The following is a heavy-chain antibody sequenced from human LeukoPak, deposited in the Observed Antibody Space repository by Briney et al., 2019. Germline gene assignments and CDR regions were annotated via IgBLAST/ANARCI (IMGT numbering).Heavy chain of an antibody. CDR3: ARVYCSGGSCPTFFDY. CDR2: FDPEDGET. D-gene: IGHD2-15*01. Sequence: ASVKVSCKVSGYTLTELSMHWVRQAPGKGLEWMGGFDPEDGETIYAQKFQGRVTMTEDTSTDTAYMELSSLRSEDTAVYYCARVYCSGGSCPTFFDYWGQGTLVTVSS. V-gene: IGHV1-24*01. J-gene: IGHJ4*02. CDR1: GYTLTELS.